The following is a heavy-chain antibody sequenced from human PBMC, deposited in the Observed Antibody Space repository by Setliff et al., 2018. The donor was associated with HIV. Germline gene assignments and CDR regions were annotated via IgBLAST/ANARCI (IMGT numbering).Heavy chain of an antibody. CDR2: TIPLFGKV. Sequence: VKVSCKASGGTFNSYDITWVRQAPGQGLEWMGGTIPLFGKVDYAQKFQGRVTITADESTNIAHMELSSLTFEDTAVYYCAREGDFGYAAGRHLDSWGQGTLVTVSS. V-gene: IGHV1-69*01. D-gene: IGHD2-21*01. CDR3: AREGDFGYAAGRHLDS. J-gene: IGHJ4*02. CDR1: GGTFNSYD.